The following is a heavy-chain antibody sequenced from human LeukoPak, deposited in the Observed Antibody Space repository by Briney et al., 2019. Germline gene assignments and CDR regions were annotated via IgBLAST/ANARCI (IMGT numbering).Heavy chain of an antibody. D-gene: IGHD4-11*01. J-gene: IGHJ4*02. CDR1: GFTVSSNY. V-gene: IGHV3-53*01. CDR3: TTSDINYRPFDN. CDR2: IYSGGST. Sequence: GGSLRLSCAASGFTVSSNYMSWVRQAPGKGLEWVSVIYSGGSTYYADSVKGRFTISRDNAKNSLFLQVSSLRAEDTAVYYCTTSDINYRPFDNWGQGTLVTVSS.